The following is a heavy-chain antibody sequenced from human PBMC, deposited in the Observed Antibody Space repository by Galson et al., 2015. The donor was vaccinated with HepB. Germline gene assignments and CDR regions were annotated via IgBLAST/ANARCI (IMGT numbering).Heavy chain of an antibody. D-gene: IGHD4-23*01. J-gene: IGHJ4*02. Sequence: SLRLSCAASGFTFDDYAMHWVRQAPGKGLEWVSGISWNSGSIGYADSVKGRFTISRDNAKNSLYLQMNSLRAEDTALYYCAKDIGGGSPTTVVTPYFDYWGQGTLVTVSS. CDR3: AKDIGGGSPTTVVTPYFDY. CDR1: GFTFDDYA. CDR2: ISWNSGSI. V-gene: IGHV3-9*01.